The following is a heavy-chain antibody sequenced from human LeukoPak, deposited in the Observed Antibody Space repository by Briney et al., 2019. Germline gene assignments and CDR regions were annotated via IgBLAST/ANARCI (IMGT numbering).Heavy chain of an antibody. CDR3: ARYSAKRFDY. CDR1: GDSVSGISAT. J-gene: IGHJ4*02. Sequence: SQTLSLTCAISGDSVSGISATWNWIRQSPSRGLEWLGRTYYRSKWYNEYAVSVKSRITINPDTSKNQFSLQLNSVTPEDTAVYYCARYSAKRFDYWGQGTLVTVSS. V-gene: IGHV6-1*01. CDR2: TYYRSKWYN. D-gene: IGHD4-11*01.